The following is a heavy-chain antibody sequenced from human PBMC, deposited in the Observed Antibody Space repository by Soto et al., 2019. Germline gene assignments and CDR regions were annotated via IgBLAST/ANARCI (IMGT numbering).Heavy chain of an antibody. D-gene: IGHD3-22*01. CDR2: ISTYNGNT. CDR1: GYTFTSYG. Sequence: ASVKVSCKASGYTFTSYGISWVRQAPGQGLEWMGWISTYNGNTNYAQKLQGRVTMTTDTSTSTAYMELRSLRSDDTAVYYCARSHYDSSGYPHQFDYWGQGTLVTVS. CDR3: ARSHYDSSGYPHQFDY. J-gene: IGHJ4*02. V-gene: IGHV1-18*01.